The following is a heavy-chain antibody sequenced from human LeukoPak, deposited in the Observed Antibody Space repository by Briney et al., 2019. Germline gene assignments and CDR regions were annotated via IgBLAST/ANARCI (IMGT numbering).Heavy chain of an antibody. J-gene: IGHJ6*02. CDR1: GGSFSGYY. CDR2: INHSGST. V-gene: IGHV4-34*01. Sequence: SETLSLTCAVYGGSFSGYYWSWIRQPPGKGLEWIGEINHSGSTNYNPSLKSRVTISVDTSKNQFSLKLSSVTAADTAVYYCARGLVVVVAATGYYYGMDVWGQGTTVTVSS. D-gene: IGHD2-15*01. CDR3: ARGLVVVVAATGYYYGMDV.